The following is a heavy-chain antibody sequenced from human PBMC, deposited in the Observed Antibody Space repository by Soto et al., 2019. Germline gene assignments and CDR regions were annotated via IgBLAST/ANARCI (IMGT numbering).Heavy chain of an antibody. CDR2: ISTSGDRT. CDR1: GFTFGTFV. CDR3: AKNLNSGGGGPNWFDP. J-gene: IGHJ5*02. V-gene: IGHV3-23*01. Sequence: EVQLLESGGDLVQPGGSLRLSCAASGFTFGTFVMNWVRQAPGEGLEWLSAISTSGDRTYYADSVKGRFTISRDNSKNPLYLQMPSLGVEDTAIYYCAKNLNSGGGGPNWFDPWGQGTLVTVSS. D-gene: IGHD3-10*01.